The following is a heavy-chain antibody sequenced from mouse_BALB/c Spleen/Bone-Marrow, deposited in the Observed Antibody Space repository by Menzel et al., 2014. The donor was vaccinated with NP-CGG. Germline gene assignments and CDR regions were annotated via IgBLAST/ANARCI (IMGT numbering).Heavy chain of an antibody. CDR2: INPSNGRT. Sequence: VQGVESGAELVKPGASVKLSCKASGYTFTSYWMHWVKQRPGQGLEWIGEINPSNGRTNYNEKFKSKATLTVDKSSSTAYMQLSSLTSEDSAVYYCAGGRGYFDYWGQGTTLTVSS. CDR3: AGGRGYFDY. D-gene: IGHD3-3*01. V-gene: IGHV1S81*02. J-gene: IGHJ2*01. CDR1: GYTFTSYW.